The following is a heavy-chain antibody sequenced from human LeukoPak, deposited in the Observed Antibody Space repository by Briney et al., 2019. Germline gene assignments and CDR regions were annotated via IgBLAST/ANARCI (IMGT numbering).Heavy chain of an antibody. J-gene: IGHJ3*02. CDR1: GFTFSSYE. CDR2: ISSSGSTI. D-gene: IGHD3-22*01. CDR3: ARDRPMIVVADAFDI. V-gene: IGHV3-48*03. Sequence: GGSLRLSCAASGFTFSSYEMNWVRQAPGKGLEWVSYISSSGSTIYYADSVKGRFTISRDNSKNTLYLQMNSLRAEDTALYYCARDRPMIVVADAFDIWGQGTMVTVPS.